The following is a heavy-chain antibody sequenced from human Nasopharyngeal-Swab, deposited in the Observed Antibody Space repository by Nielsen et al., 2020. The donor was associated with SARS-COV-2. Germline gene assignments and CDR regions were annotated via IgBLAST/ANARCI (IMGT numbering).Heavy chain of an antibody. J-gene: IGHJ6*02. CDR3: ARDIIAARPLYYYYGMDV. D-gene: IGHD6-6*01. CDR2: ISSSRDYI. V-gene: IGHV3-21*01. CDR1: GFTFSYYS. Sequence: GESLKISCAASGFTFSYYSMNWVRQAPGKGLEWVSSISSSRDYIYYADSVKGRFTISRDNAKTSLYLQMNSLRAEDTAVYYCARDIIAARPLYYYYGMDVWGQGTTVTVSS.